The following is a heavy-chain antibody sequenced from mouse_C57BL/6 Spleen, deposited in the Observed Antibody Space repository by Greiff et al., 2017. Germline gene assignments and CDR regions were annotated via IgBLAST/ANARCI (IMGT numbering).Heavy chain of an antibody. Sequence: VHVKQSGPELVKPGASVKISCKASGYSFTGYYMNWVKQSPEKSLEWIGEINPSTGGTTYNQKFKAKATLTVDKSSSTAYMQLKSLTSEDSAVYYCARLITTVVADYWGQGTTLTVSS. D-gene: IGHD1-1*01. CDR1: GYSFTGYY. J-gene: IGHJ2*01. CDR2: INPSTGGT. V-gene: IGHV1-42*01. CDR3: ARLITTVVADY.